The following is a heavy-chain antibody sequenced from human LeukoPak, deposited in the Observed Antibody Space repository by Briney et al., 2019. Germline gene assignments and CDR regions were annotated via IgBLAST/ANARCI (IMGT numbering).Heavy chain of an antibody. J-gene: IGHJ4*02. D-gene: IGHD3-22*01. CDR1: GGSISGYY. Sequence: PSETLSLTCTVSGGSISGYYWSWIRQPPGKGLEWIGSIYYSGSTYYNPSLKSRVTISVDTSKNQFSLKLSSVTAADTAVYYCARLHSSITMIGGGYWGQGTLVTVSS. CDR2: IYYSGST. V-gene: IGHV4-59*05. CDR3: ARLHSSITMIGGGY.